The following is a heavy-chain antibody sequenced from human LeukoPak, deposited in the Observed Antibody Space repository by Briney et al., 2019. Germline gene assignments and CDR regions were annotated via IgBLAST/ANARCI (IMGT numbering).Heavy chain of an antibody. CDR2: FDPEDGET. Sequence: GASVKVSCKVSGYTLTELSMHWVRQAPGKGLEWIGGFDPEDGETIYAQKFQGRVTMTENTSTDTAYMELSSLRSEDTAVYYCATAKSGYLTYYFDYWGQGTLVTVSS. CDR1: GYTLTELS. D-gene: IGHD3-22*01. CDR3: ATAKSGYLTYYFDY. V-gene: IGHV1-24*01. J-gene: IGHJ4*02.